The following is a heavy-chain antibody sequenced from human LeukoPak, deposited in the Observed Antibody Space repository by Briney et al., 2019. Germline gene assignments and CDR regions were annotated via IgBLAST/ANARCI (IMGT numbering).Heavy chain of an antibody. CDR2: IYYSGST. CDR1: GGSISSSSYY. Sequence: SETLSLTCTVSGGSISSSSYYWGWIRQPPGKGLQWIGTIYYSGSTYYNPSLKSRVTISVDTSKNQFSLKVSSVTAADTAVYYCARDPYSSGWVDYWGQGTLVTVSS. J-gene: IGHJ4*02. D-gene: IGHD6-19*01. CDR3: ARDPYSSGWVDY. V-gene: IGHV4-39*07.